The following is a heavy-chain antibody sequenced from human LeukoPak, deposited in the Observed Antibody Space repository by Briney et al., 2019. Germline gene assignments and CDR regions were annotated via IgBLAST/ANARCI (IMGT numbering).Heavy chain of an antibody. V-gene: IGHV3-21*01. J-gene: IGHJ5*02. D-gene: IGHD3-10*01. CDR2: ISSGTSYI. CDR3: ARAGNYYGRHTNWFDP. CDR1: GFTFSSYS. Sequence: GGSLRLSCAASGFTFSSYSMNWVRQAPGKGLEWVSSISSGTSYIYYADSVKGRFTISRDNAKNSLYMQMNSLRAEDTAVYYCARAGNYYGRHTNWFDPWGQGTLVTVSS.